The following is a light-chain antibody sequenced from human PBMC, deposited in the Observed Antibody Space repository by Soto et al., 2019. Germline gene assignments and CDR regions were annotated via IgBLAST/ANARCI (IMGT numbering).Light chain of an antibody. CDR1: STDVGYYNY. Sequence: QAVLTQPASVSGSPGQSITISCTGTSTDVGYYNYVSWYQHHPGKAPKLMISDVSNRPSGVSNRFSGSKSGNTASLTISGLHAEDEADYYCSSYTTSSTQVFGGGTKLTVL. V-gene: IGLV2-14*01. CDR2: DVS. J-gene: IGLJ2*01. CDR3: SSYTTSSTQV.